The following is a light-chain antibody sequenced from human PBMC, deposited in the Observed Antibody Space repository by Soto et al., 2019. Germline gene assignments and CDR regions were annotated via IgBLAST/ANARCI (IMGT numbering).Light chain of an antibody. V-gene: IGKV3-15*01. CDR2: GAS. J-gene: IGKJ4*01. Sequence: EIVMTQSPATLSVSPGDGATLSCRASQGIGSSFAWYQQKPGQTPRLLIYGASTRATGVPARFSGSASGTAFTLTITSLQSEDFAVYYCQHYDNCPLTFGGGTKVESK. CDR1: QGIGSS. CDR3: QHYDNCPLT.